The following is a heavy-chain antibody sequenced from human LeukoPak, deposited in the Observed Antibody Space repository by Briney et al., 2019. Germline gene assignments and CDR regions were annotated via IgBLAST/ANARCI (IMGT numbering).Heavy chain of an antibody. V-gene: IGHV3-30*02. CDR3: AKPLMTAPRRGRFWDY. D-gene: IGHD3-3*01. J-gene: IGHJ4*02. CDR1: GFTFSSYG. Sequence: GGSLRLSCAASGFTFSSYGMHWVRQAPGKGLEWVAFIRYDGSNKYYADSVKGRFTISRDNSKNTLYLQMNSVRAEDTAVYYCAKPLMTAPRRGRFWDYWGQGTLVTVSS. CDR2: IRYDGSNK.